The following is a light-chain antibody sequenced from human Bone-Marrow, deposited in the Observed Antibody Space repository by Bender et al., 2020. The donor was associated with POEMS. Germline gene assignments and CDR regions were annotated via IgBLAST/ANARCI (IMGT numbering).Light chain of an antibody. J-gene: IGLJ3*02. Sequence: QLVLTQSPSASASLGASVKLTCTLSSGHSSYAIAWHQQQPEKGLRYVMKVSSDGSHTKGDGIPDRFSGSSSGAERYLTISSLQSEDEADYYCQTWGTGMVFGGGTKLTVL. CDR2: VSSDGSH. CDR3: QTWGTGMV. CDR1: SGHSSYA. V-gene: IGLV4-69*01.